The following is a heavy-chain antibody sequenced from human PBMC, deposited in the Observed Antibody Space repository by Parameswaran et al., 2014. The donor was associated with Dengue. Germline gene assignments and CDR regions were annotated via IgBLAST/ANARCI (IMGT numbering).Heavy chain of an antibody. CDR3: ARDVDPVVYYGTDV. J-gene: IGHJ6*02. D-gene: IGHD3-16*02. Sequence: WIRQPPGKGLEWVSCISRGSSYIYYADSVKGRFTISRDNAKNSLYLQMSSLRAEDTAVYYCARDVDPVVYYGTDVWGQGTTVTVSS. V-gene: IGHV3-21*01. CDR2: ISRGSSYI.